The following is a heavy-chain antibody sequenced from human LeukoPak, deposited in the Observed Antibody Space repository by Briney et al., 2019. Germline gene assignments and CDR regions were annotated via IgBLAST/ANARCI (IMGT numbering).Heavy chain of an antibody. CDR1: GFTFSSYA. J-gene: IGHJ4*02. D-gene: IGHD3-22*01. CDR3: VRSVDSSGYYPYYFDY. Sequence: GGSLRLSCAASGFTFSSYAMHWVRQAPGKGLEWVAVISYDGSNKYYADSVKGRFSISRDNSKNTLYLQMNSLRAEDTAVYYCVRSVDSSGYYPYYFDYWGQGTLVTVSS. V-gene: IGHV3-30-3*01. CDR2: ISYDGSNK.